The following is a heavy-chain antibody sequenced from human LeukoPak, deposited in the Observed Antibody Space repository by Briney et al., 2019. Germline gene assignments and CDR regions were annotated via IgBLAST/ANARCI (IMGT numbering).Heavy chain of an antibody. J-gene: IGHJ4*02. CDR2: IYYSGST. CDR3: ARDRVDGVFDY. D-gene: IGHD5-12*01. Sequence: PSETLSLTCTVSGYSITSAYYWSWIRQPPGKGLEWIGYIYYSGSTNYNPSLKSRVTISVDTSKNQFSLKLSSVTAADTAVYYCARDRVDGVFDYWGQGTLVTVSS. CDR1: GYSITSAYY. V-gene: IGHV4-61*01.